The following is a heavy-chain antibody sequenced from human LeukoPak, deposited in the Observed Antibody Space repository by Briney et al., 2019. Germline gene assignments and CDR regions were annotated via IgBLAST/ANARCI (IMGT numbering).Heavy chain of an antibody. Sequence: CGSLPLSCPACGCTFRSYAMRWLGPALAKELDWVSGIYDSGYSKNYANSVKGRITISRDNPNNTLELQMNRLRAEDTAVYYCEKVGGHPLHNYYVGVWGKGTTVAVSS. D-gene: IGHD3-16*01. J-gene: IGHJ6*03. CDR3: EKVGGHPLHNYYVGV. CDR2: IYDSGYSK. CDR1: GCTFRSYA. V-gene: IGHV3-23*01.